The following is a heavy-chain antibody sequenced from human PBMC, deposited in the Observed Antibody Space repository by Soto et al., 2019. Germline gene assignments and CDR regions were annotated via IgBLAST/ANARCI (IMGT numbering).Heavy chain of an antibody. D-gene: IGHD2-8*01. CDR3: AKSPMVRTFHYGMDV. Sequence: EVQVVESGGGLVQPGGSLRVSCAASEFSFSSYWMSWVRQAPGKGLEGVADINEDGTDKYYADAVKGRFTISRDNAKNSLYLQMNNLRAGDTAVYFCAKSPMVRTFHYGMDVWGQGTTVTVSS. J-gene: IGHJ6*02. CDR1: EFSFSSYW. CDR2: INEDGTDK. V-gene: IGHV3-7*05.